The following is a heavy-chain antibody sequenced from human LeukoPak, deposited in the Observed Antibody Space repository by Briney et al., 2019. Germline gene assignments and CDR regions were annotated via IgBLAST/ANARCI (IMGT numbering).Heavy chain of an antibody. CDR3: ARQPRNWNPFDY. V-gene: IGHV4-4*09. CDR2: IYTSGST. J-gene: IGHJ4*02. Sequence: PSETLSLTCTVSGGSISSYYWSWIRQPPGKGLEWIGYIYTSGSTNYNPSLKSRVTISVDTSKNQFSLKLSSVTAADTAVYYCARQPRNWNPFDYWGQGTLVTVSS. CDR1: GGSISSYY. D-gene: IGHD1-1*01.